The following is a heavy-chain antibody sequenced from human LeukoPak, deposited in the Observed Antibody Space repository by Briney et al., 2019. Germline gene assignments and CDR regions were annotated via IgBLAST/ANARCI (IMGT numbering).Heavy chain of an antibody. CDR1: GGSISRYY. CDR3: SRGVSYYYDSSGYWIDY. V-gene: IGHV4-59*01. Sequence: SETPSLTCTVSGGSISRYYWSWIRQPPGEGLEWIGHIHYSGNSNYNPSLKSRATISVDTSKNQFSLKLSSVTAADTAVYYCSRGVSYYYDSSGYWIDYWGQGTLVTVSS. J-gene: IGHJ4*02. D-gene: IGHD3-22*01. CDR2: IHYSGNS.